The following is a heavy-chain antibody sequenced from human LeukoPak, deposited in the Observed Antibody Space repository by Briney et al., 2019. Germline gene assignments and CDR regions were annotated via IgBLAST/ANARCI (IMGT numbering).Heavy chain of an antibody. V-gene: IGHV4-30-2*01. D-gene: IGHD1-26*01. Sequence: SQTLSLTCAVSGGSISSGGYSWSWIRQPPGKGLEWIGYIYHSGSTYYNPSLKSRVTISVDRSKNQFSLRLSSVTAADTAVYYCARGGIGSNFDYWGQGTLVTVSS. CDR3: ARGGIGSNFDY. CDR1: GGSISSGGYS. CDR2: IYHSGST. J-gene: IGHJ4*02.